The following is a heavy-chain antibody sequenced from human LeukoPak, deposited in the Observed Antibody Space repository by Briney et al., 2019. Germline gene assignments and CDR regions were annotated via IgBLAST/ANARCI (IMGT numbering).Heavy chain of an antibody. D-gene: IGHD3-16*01. CDR1: GYTFTGYY. CDR3: ARVKGGSNFDY. V-gene: IGHV1-2*02. Sequence: ASVKVSCKASGYTFTGYYMHWVRQAPGQGLEWMGWINPNSGGTNYAPKFQGRVTMTRDTSISTAYMELSRLRSDDTAVYYCARVKGGSNFDYWGQGTLVTVSS. CDR2: INPNSGGT. J-gene: IGHJ4*02.